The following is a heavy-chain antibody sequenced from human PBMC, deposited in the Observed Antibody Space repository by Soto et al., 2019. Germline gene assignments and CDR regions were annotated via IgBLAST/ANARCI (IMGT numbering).Heavy chain of an antibody. Sequence: PGESLKISCEVSGYTFSNFWIGWVRQRHGKGLESMGIIYVADSDRRYSPSFQGHVTISAEKSISTAXLHWSSLKASDASIYYCARTHKPTFNLDYGGQGTLVTVAS. D-gene: IGHD1-26*01. CDR1: GYTFSNFW. J-gene: IGHJ4*02. V-gene: IGHV5-51*01. CDR3: ARTHKPTFNLDY. CDR2: IYVADSDR.